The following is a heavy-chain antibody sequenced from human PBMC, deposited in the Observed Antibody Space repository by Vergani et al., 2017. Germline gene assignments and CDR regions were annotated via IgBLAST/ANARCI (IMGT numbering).Heavy chain of an antibody. J-gene: IGHJ1*01. CDR3: ARPRFTPXCSGGSCHAEYFQH. CDR1: GGTFSSYA. Sequence: QVQLVQSGAEVKKPGSSVKVSCKASGGTFSSYAISWVRQAPGQGLEWMGRIIPIFGTANYAQKFQGRVTITADESTSTAYMELSSLRSEDTAVYYCARPRFTPXCSGGSCHAEYFQHWGQGTLVTVSS. CDR2: IIPIFGTA. D-gene: IGHD2-15*01. V-gene: IGHV1-69*13.